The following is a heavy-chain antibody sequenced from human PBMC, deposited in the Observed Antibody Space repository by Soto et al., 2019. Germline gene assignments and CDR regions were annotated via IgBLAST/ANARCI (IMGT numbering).Heavy chain of an antibody. Sequence: QPGGSLRLSCAASGFTFSSYAMSWVRQAPGKGLEWVSAISGSGGSTYYADSVKGRFTISGDNSKNTLYLQMNSLRAEDTAVYYCAKDPAGITIFGVVIDYWGQGTLVTVSS. CDR3: AKDPAGITIFGVVIDY. CDR1: GFTFSSYA. V-gene: IGHV3-23*01. CDR2: ISGSGGST. D-gene: IGHD3-3*01. J-gene: IGHJ4*02.